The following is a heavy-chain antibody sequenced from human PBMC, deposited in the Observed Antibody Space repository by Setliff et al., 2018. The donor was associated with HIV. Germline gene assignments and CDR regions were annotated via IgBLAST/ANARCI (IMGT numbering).Heavy chain of an antibody. CDR1: GSSISSNSY. Sequence: SETLSLTCSVSGSSISSNSYWWAWIRQPPGKGLEYIGTIYHCGGTFNNPSLKSRVVMSVDTSKNQFSLKLTSVTAADTAPYYCARDTGVNVAPDGRGYHTLDCWGRGTMVTVSS. CDR2: IYHCGGT. V-gene: IGHV4-38-2*02. D-gene: IGHD2-8*02. J-gene: IGHJ3*01. CDR3: ARDTGVNVAPDGRGYHTLDC.